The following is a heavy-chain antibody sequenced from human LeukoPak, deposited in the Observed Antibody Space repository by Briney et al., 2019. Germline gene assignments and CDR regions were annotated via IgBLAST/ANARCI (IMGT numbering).Heavy chain of an antibody. Sequence: QTGGSLRLSCAASGFTFSSYWMSWVRQAPGKGLEWVANIKQDGSEKYYVDSVKGRFTISRDNAKNSLYLQMNSLRAEDTAVYYCARVPQSSWTNRFDPWGQGTLVTVSS. CDR2: IKQDGSEK. CDR3: ARVPQSSWTNRFDP. CDR1: GFTFSSYW. D-gene: IGHD6-13*01. J-gene: IGHJ5*02. V-gene: IGHV3-7*01.